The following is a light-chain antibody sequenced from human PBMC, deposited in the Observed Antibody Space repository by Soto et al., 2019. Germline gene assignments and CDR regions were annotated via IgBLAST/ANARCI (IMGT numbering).Light chain of an antibody. Sequence: EIVLTQSPATLSLSPGERATLSCRASQSVSSHLVWYQQKPGQAPRLLISGASNRATGIPARFSGSGSGTDFTLTINSLEPEDFAVYYCQQRSSWPITFGQGTRLEIK. J-gene: IGKJ5*01. V-gene: IGKV3-11*01. CDR2: GAS. CDR1: QSVSSH. CDR3: QQRSSWPIT.